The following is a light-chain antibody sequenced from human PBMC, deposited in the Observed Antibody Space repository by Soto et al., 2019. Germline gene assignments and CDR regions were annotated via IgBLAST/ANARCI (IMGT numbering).Light chain of an antibody. Sequence: EIVLTQSPGTLSLSPGERATLSCRASQSVSSSYLAWYQQKTGQATRPLIYGASSRAAGIPDRFSGSGSGTDFTLTIGRLEPEDFAVYYCQQYGSSPRTFGQGTKVEIK. CDR2: GAS. V-gene: IGKV3-20*01. CDR1: QSVSSSY. J-gene: IGKJ1*01. CDR3: QQYGSSPRT.